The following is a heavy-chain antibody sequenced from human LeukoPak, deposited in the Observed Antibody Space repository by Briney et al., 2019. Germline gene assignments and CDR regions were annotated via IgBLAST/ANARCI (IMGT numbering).Heavy chain of an antibody. D-gene: IGHD1-26*01. CDR3: AKENSGTYLYYFDY. J-gene: IGHJ4*02. CDR2: ISGGDGST. V-gene: IGHV3-23*01. CDR1: GFTFASFA. Sequence: PGGSLRLSCAASGFTFASFAMSWVRQAPGKGLERVSAISGGDGSTYYTDSVKGRFTISTDNSKNMLYLQMNSLRPEDTAVYYCAKENSGTYLYYFDYWGQGTLVTVSS.